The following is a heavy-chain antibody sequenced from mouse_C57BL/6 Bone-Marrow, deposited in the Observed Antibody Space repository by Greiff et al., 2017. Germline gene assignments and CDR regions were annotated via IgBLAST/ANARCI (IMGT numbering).Heavy chain of an antibody. J-gene: IGHJ2*01. Sequence: VQLQQSGPELVKPGASVKIPCKASGYTFTDYNMDWVKQSHGKSLEWIGDINPNNGGTIYNQKFKGKATLTVDKSSSTAYMELRSLTAEDTAVYYCARRGDGYLYYFDYWGQGTTLTVSS. CDR1: GYTFTDYN. D-gene: IGHD2-3*01. CDR3: ARRGDGYLYYFDY. V-gene: IGHV1-18*01. CDR2: INPNNGGT.